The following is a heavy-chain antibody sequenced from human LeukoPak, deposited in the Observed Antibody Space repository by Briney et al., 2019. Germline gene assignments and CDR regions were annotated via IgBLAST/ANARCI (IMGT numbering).Heavy chain of an antibody. CDR1: GFTFSSYW. CDR3: ARRYYYDSNDY. V-gene: IGHV3-7*01. J-gene: IGHJ4*02. CDR2: IKQDGSEK. D-gene: IGHD3-22*01. Sequence: PGGSLRLSCAASGFTFSSYWMTWVRQAPGKGLEWVANIKQDGSEKYYVDSVKGRFTISRDNAKSSLYLQMNSLRAEDTAVYYCARRYYYDSNDYWGQGTLVTVSS.